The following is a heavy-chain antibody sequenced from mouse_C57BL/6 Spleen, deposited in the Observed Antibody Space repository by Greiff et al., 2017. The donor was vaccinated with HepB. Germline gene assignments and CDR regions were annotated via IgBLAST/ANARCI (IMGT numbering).Heavy chain of an antibody. CDR2: IYPSDSET. CDR1: GYTFTSYW. J-gene: IGHJ2*01. D-gene: IGHD2-1*01. CDR3: AREVYGNYFDY. V-gene: IGHV1-61*01. Sequence: QQSCKASGYTFTSYWMAWVKQRPGQGLEWIGNIYPSDSETHYNQKFKDKATLTVDKSSSTAYMPLSSLTSEDSAVYYCAREVYGNYFDYWGQGTTLTVAS.